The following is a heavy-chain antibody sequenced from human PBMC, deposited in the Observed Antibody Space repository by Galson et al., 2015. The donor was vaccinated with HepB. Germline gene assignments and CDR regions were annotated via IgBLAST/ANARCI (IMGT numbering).Heavy chain of an antibody. D-gene: IGHD3-22*01. J-gene: IGHJ3*02. CDR2: ISSSSSTI. Sequence: SLRLSCAASGFTFSSSSMNWVRQAPWNRLEWVSYISSSSSTIYYADSVKGRFTISRDNAKNSLYLQMNSLRAEDTAVYYCARGRRYYYDSSGYYFDAFDIWGQGTMVTVSS. CDR3: ARGRRYYYDSSGYYFDAFDI. V-gene: IGHV3-48*04. CDR1: GFTFSSSS.